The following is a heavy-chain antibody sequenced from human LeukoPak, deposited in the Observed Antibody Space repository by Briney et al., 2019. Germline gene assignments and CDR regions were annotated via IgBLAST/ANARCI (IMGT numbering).Heavy chain of an antibody. CDR2: IRGNTDGGTT. D-gene: IGHD5-18*01. V-gene: IGHV3-15*01. CDR1: GFTFRDAG. J-gene: IGHJ4*02. Sequence: GGSLRLSCAASGFTFRDAGMSWVRQAPGKGLEWVGRIRGNTDGGTTDYGAPVKGRFTISRDDSKNALYLQMSSLKIEDTGVYFCAHRNTSLVRVDYWGQGTLVTVSS. CDR3: AHRNTSLVRVDY.